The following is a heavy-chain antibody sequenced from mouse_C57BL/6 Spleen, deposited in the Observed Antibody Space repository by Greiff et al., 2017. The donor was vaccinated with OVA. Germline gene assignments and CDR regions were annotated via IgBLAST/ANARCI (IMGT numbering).Heavy chain of an antibody. CDR1: GYTFTSYW. CDR2: IDPSDSYT. D-gene: IGHD2-2*01. CDR3: ARRDYGYEGVDY. V-gene: IGHV1-50*01. Sequence: VQLQQPGAELVKPGASVKLSCKASGYTFTSYWMQWVKQRPGQGLEWIGEIDPSDSYTNYNQKFKGKATLTVDTSSSPAYMQLSSLTSEDSAVYYCARRDYGYEGVDYWGQGTTLTVSS. J-gene: IGHJ2*01.